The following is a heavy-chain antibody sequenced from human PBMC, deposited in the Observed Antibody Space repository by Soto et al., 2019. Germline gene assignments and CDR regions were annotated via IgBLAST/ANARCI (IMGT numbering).Heavy chain of an antibody. V-gene: IGHV5-51*01. CDR1: GYSFTSYW. CDR3: ARHSRYNWNYGSLYYYYYGMDV. CDR2: IYPGDSDT. D-gene: IGHD1-7*01. J-gene: IGHJ6*02. Sequence: GESLKISCKGSGYSFTSYWIGWVRQMPGKGLEWMGIIYPGDSDTKYSPSFQGQVTISADKSISTAYLQWSSLKASDTAMYYCARHSRYNWNYGSLYYYYYGMDVWGQGTTVTVS.